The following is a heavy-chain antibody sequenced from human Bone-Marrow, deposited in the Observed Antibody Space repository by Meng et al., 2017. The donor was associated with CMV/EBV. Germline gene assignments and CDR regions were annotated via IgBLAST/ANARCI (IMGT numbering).Heavy chain of an antibody. J-gene: IGHJ6*02. D-gene: IGHD6-13*01. CDR1: GFTFSDYY. V-gene: IGHV3-11*04. CDR2: ISSSGSTI. Sequence: GGSLRLSCAASGFTFSDYYMSWIRQAPGKGLEWVSYISSSGSTIYYADSVKGRFTISRDNSKNTLYLQMNSLRAEDTAVYYCARDRNIAALAPVDGVDVWGQGTTVTVSS. CDR3: ARDRNIAALAPVDGVDV.